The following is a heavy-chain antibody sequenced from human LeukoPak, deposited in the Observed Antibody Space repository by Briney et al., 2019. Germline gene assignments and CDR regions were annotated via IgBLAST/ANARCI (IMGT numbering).Heavy chain of an antibody. J-gene: IGHJ4*02. CDR2: ISWNSGSI. V-gene: IGHV3-9*03. CDR3: AKDLVVRGVIISFGLDY. D-gene: IGHD3-10*01. Sequence: RSGRSLRLSCAASGFTFDDYAMHWVRQAPGKGLEWVLGISWNSGSIGYADSVKGRFTISRDNAKNSLYLQMNSLRAEDMALYYCAKDLVVRGVIISFGLDYWGQGTLVTVSS. CDR1: GFTFDDYA.